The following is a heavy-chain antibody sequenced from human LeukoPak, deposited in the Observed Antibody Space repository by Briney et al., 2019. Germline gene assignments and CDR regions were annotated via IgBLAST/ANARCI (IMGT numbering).Heavy chain of an antibody. CDR2: INHSGST. V-gene: IGHV4-34*01. D-gene: IGHD6-19*01. CDR1: GGSFSGYY. J-gene: IGHJ3*02. Sequence: PSETLSLTCAVYGGSFSGYYWSWIRRPPGKGLEWIGEINHSGSTNYNPSLKSRVTISVDTSKNQFSLKLSSVTAADTAVYYCAREGGAVAASDAFDIWGQGTMVTVSS. CDR3: AREGGAVAASDAFDI.